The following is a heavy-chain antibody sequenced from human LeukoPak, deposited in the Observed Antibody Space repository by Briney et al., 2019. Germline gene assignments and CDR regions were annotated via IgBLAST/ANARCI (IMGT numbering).Heavy chain of an antibody. D-gene: IGHD2-2*01. CDR2: IYYSGST. J-gene: IGHJ3*02. V-gene: IGHV4-59*08. CDR3: ARSRCSSTSCRDAFDI. Sequence: SETLSLTCTVSGGSINSYYWSWIRQPPGKGLEWIGYIYYSGSTNYNLSLKSRVTISVDTSKNQFSLKLSSVTAADTAVYYCARSRCSSTSCRDAFDIWGQGTMVTVSS. CDR1: GGSINSYY.